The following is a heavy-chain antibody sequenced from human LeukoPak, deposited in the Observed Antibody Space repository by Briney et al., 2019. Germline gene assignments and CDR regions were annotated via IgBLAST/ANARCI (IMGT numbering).Heavy chain of an antibody. D-gene: IGHD1-26*01. CDR2: ISEGSRTI. J-gene: IGHJ4*02. V-gene: IGHV3-48*04. CDR1: GFTFGTYP. CDR3: ARGRAWELLGVDY. Sequence: GGSLRLSCAASGFTFGTYPMNWVRQAPGKGLECLSYISEGSRTIYYADSVKGRFTISRDNTQNSLYLQMSSLRAEDTAVYYCARGRAWELLGVDYWGQGTLVTVSS.